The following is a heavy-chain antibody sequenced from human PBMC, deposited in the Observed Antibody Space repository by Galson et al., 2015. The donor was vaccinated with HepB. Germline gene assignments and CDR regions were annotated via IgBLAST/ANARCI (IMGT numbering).Heavy chain of an antibody. CDR3: AKEIGDGDLPNWYFDL. V-gene: IGHV3-30*18. CDR1: GFTFSSYG. J-gene: IGHJ2*01. CDR2: ISYDGSNK. D-gene: IGHD4-17*01. Sequence: CAASGFTFSSYGMHWVRQAPGKGLEWVAVISYDGSNKYYADSVKGRFTISRDNSKNTLYLQMNSLRAEDTAVYYCAKEIGDGDLPNWYFDLWGRGTLVTVSS.